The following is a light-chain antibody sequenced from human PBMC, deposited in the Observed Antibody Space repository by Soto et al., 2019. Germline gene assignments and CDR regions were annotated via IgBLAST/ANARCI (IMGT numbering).Light chain of an antibody. J-gene: IGKJ4*01. CDR3: QQRSNWPSLT. V-gene: IGKV3-11*01. CDR1: QSVTNY. Sequence: EIVMTQSPATLSVSPGERATLSCRASQSVTNYLAWYQQKPGQPPRLLIYGAFNRAAGIPARFSGSGSGTDFTLTISSLEPEDSAVYYCQQRSNWPSLTFGGGTKVDIK. CDR2: GAF.